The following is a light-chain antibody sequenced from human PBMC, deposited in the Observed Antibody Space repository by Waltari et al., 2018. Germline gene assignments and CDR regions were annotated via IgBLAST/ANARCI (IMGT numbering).Light chain of an antibody. J-gene: IGKJ5*01. CDR2: AAS. Sequence: AIQMTQSPSSLSASIGDRVTITCRASQGISSYLAWYQQKPGTAPKLLIYAASTLQSGGPSRFSGSGSGTDFTLTISCLQSEDFATYYCQQYYSYLPITFGQGTRLDLK. CDR3: QQYYSYLPIT. CDR1: QGISSY. V-gene: IGKV1-8*01.